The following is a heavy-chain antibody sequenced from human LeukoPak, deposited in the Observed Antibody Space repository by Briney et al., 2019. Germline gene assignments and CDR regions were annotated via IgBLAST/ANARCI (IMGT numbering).Heavy chain of an antibody. CDR2: IKQDGSEK. J-gene: IGHJ4*02. CDR1: GFTFRSYW. Sequence: GGSLRLSXAASGFTFRSYWMSWVRQAPGKGLEWVANIKQDGSEKYYVDSVKGRFTISRDNAKNSLYLQMNSLRAEDTAVYYCARDHCSSTSCHNDYWGQGTLVTVSS. CDR3: ARDHCSSTSCHNDY. V-gene: IGHV3-7*01. D-gene: IGHD2-2*01.